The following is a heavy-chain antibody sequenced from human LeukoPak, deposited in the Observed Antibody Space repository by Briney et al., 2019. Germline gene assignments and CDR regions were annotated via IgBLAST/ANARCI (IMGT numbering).Heavy chain of an antibody. J-gene: IGHJ6*03. CDR3: ADTSYYYYYMDV. Sequence: PSETLSLTCTVSGVSISSSSYYWGWLRQPPGKGLEWIGSIYYSGTTYYNPSLKSRVTISVDTSKNQFPLKLTSVTAADTAVYYCADTSYYYYYMDVWGKGTTVTVSS. CDR2: IYYSGTT. CDR1: GVSISSSSYY. V-gene: IGHV4-39*01. D-gene: IGHD5-18*01.